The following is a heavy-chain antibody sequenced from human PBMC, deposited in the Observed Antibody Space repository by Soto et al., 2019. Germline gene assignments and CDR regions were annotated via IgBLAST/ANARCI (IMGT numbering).Heavy chain of an antibody. CDR3: ARAPGFRIAVAGNNWFDP. CDR1: GYTFTRNG. D-gene: IGHD6-19*01. J-gene: IGHJ5*02. V-gene: IGHV1-18*01. Sequence: GASVKVSCKASGYTFTRNGISWGRQAPGQGLEWMGWISPNNGYTNFAQKFQGRVTMTTDTSTSTAYMELRSLRSDDTAVYYCARAPGFRIAVAGNNWFDPWGQGTLVTVSS. CDR2: ISPNNGYT.